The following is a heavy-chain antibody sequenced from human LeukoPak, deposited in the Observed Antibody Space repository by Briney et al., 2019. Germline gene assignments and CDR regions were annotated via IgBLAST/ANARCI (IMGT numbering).Heavy chain of an antibody. CDR2: ISAYNGNT. V-gene: IGHV1-18*01. CDR3: ARDLSPIEAQLGFDY. CDR1: GYTFTSYG. J-gene: IGHJ4*02. D-gene: IGHD3-16*01. Sequence: EASVKVSCKASGYTFTSYGISWVRQAPGQGLEWMGWISAYNGNTNYAQKLQGRVTMTTDTSTSTAYMELRSLRSDDTAVYYCARDLSPIEAQLGFDYWGQGTLVTVSS.